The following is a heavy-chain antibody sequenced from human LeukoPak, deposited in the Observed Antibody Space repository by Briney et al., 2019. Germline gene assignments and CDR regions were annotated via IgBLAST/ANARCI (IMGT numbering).Heavy chain of an antibody. CDR2: IGGRRSYT. CDR1: GFTFSSYA. CDR3: ATDPDHIVGATTADY. Sequence: PGGSLRLSCAASGFTFSSYAMNWVRQAPGKGLVWVSVIGGRRSYTHYADSVKGRCTISRDNSKNTLYLQMNSLRAEDTAVYYCATDPDHIVGATTADYWGQGTLVTVSS. J-gene: IGHJ4*02. D-gene: IGHD1-26*01. V-gene: IGHV3-23*01.